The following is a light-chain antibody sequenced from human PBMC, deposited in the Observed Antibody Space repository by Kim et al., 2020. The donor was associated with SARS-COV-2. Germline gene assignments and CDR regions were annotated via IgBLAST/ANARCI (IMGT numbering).Light chain of an antibody. CDR1: TSNIGRNT. CDR2: TDN. CDR3: ATWDDSLNEEV. V-gene: IGLV1-44*01. J-gene: IGLJ7*01. Sequence: GQKVTISCSGGTSNIGRNTVNWYKQFPGKSPKLLINTDNQRPSGVPDRFSGTRSGSSAFLAINGLQSEDEADYHCATWDDSLNEEVFGGGTQLTVL.